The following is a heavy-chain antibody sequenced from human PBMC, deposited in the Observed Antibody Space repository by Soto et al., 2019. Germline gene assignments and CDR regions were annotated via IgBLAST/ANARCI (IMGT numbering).Heavy chain of an antibody. Sequence: ASGKVSCKSACYTFTSYCISWVRQSPGQGLEWMGWISAYNGNTNYAQKLQGRVTMTTDTSTSTAYMELRSLRSDDTAVYYCARDILRYFDWPEEWFDPRVQGTLVTV. J-gene: IGHJ5*02. D-gene: IGHD3-9*01. CDR1: CYTFTSYC. CDR2: ISAYNGNT. V-gene: IGHV1-18*01. CDR3: ARDILRYFDWPEEWFDP.